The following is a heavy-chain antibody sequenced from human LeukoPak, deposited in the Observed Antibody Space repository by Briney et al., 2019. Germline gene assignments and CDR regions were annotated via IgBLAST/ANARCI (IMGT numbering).Heavy chain of an antibody. CDR3: ARGAVSGSTYFDY. Sequence: GASVKVSCKVSGYTLTELSMHWVRQAPGQGLEWMGIINPSGGSTSCAQKFQGRVTMTRDTSTSTVYMELSSLRSEDTAVYYCARGAVSGSTYFDYWGQGTLVTVSS. D-gene: IGHD5/OR15-5a*01. V-gene: IGHV1-46*01. J-gene: IGHJ4*02. CDR1: GYTLTELS. CDR2: INPSGGST.